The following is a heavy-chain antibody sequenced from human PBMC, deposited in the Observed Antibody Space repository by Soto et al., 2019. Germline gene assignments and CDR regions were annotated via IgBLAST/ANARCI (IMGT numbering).Heavy chain of an antibody. CDR3: ARAPLWIDAFDI. CDR2: MNPNSGNT. CDR1: GYTFTSYD. J-gene: IGHJ3*02. Sequence: ASVKVSCKASGYTFTSYDINWVRQATGQGLEWMGWMNPNSGNTGYAQKFQGRVTMTRNTSISTAYMELSSLRSEDTAVYYCARAPLWIDAFDIWGQGTMVTVSS. V-gene: IGHV1-8*01. D-gene: IGHD1-1*01.